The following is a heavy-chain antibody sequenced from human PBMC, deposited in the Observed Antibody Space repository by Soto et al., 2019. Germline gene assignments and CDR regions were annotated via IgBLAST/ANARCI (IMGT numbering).Heavy chain of an antibody. V-gene: IGHV3-11*01. CDR3: ARSTLRYYSDTSGYHFDH. D-gene: IGHD3-22*01. CDR1: GFTLSDYY. Sequence: PGGSLRLSCAASGFTLSDYYMSWIRQAPGKGLEWVSYIDSRGDTIHYADSVKGRFTISRDNAKNSLYLQMNSLSAEDTAVYYCARSTLRYYSDTSGYHFDHWGQGTLVTVSS. J-gene: IGHJ4*02. CDR2: IDSRGDTI.